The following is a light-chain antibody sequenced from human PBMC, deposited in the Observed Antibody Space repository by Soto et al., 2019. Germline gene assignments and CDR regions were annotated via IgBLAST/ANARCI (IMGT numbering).Light chain of an antibody. CDR2: GAS. V-gene: IGKV3-15*01. CDR1: QSVSSN. Sequence: IVMTQSPAALSVSPGERATLSCRASQSVSSNLACYQQKPGQAPRLLIYGASTRATCIPARFSGSGSGTEFTLTISSLQSEDFAVYYCQQYNNWPPRATFGPGTKVDI. J-gene: IGKJ3*01. CDR3: QQYNNWPPRAT.